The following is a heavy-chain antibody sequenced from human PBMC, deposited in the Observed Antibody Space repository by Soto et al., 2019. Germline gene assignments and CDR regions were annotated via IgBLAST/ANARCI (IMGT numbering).Heavy chain of an antibody. V-gene: IGHV3-23*01. CDR1: GFTFSSYA. Sequence: PGASLRLSCAASGFTFSSYAMSWVRQAPGKGLEWVSAISGSGGSTYYADSVKGRFTISRDNSKNTLYLQMNSLRAEDTAVYYCAKSPGRIKNPYMDVWGKGTTVTVSS. J-gene: IGHJ6*03. CDR2: ISGSGGST. CDR3: AKSPGRIKNPYMDV.